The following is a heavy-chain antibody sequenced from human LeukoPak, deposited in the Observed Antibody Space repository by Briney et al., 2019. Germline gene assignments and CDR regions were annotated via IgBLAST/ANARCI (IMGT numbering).Heavy chain of an antibody. J-gene: IGHJ4*02. CDR3: ATYYYDSSGYHYVGY. Sequence: SETLSLTCTVSGGSISSYYWSWIRQPPGKGLEWIGYIYYSGSTNYNPSLKSRVTISVDTSKNQFSLKLSSVTAADTAVYYCATYYYDSSGYHYVGYWGQGTLVTVSS. D-gene: IGHD3-22*01. V-gene: IGHV4-59*01. CDR2: IYYSGST. CDR1: GGSISSYY.